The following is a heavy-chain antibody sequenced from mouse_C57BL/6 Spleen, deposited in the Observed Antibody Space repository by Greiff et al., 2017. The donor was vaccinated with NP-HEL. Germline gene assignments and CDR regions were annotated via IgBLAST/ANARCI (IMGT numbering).Heavy chain of an antibody. CDR3: VLKRGSITTVVEN. V-gene: IGHV1-81*01. CDR1: GYTFTSYG. CDR2: IYPGSGNT. Sequence: VQLQQSGAELARPGASVKLSCKASGYTFTSYGISWVKQRTGQGLEWIGEIYPGSGNTYYNEKFKGKATLTADKSSSTAYMELCSQLSEDSAVYFWVLKRGSITTVVENWGQGTTLTVSS. J-gene: IGHJ2*01. D-gene: IGHD1-1*01.